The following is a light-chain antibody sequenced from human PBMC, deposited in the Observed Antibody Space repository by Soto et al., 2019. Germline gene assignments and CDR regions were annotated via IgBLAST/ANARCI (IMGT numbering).Light chain of an antibody. CDR3: SSYTSSSTLVV. V-gene: IGLV2-14*01. CDR2: DVS. CDR1: SSDVGGYNY. Sequence: QSVLTQPASVSGSPGQSITISCTGTSSDVGGYNYVSWYKQHPGKAPKLMIYDVSNRPSGVSNRFSGSKSGNTASLTISGLQAEDEADYYCSSYTSSSTLVVFGGGTKVTVL. J-gene: IGLJ2*01.